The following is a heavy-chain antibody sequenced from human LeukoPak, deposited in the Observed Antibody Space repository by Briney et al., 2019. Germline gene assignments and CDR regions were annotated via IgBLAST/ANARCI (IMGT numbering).Heavy chain of an antibody. CDR1: GFTFSSYG. V-gene: IGHV3-33*01. CDR3: ARERTDAFDI. CDR2: IWFDGSNK. Sequence: GGSLRLSCAASGFTFSSYGMHWVRQAPGKGPEWVAVIWFDGSNKYYADSVKGRFTISRDNAQNSLYLQMNSLRAEDTAVYYCARERTDAFDIWGQGTVVTVSS. J-gene: IGHJ3*02.